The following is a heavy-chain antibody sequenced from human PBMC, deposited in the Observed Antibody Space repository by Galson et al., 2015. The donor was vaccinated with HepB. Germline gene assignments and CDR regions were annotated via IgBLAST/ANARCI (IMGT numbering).Heavy chain of an antibody. CDR3: ARDDGYNSGWGY. CDR2: IIPKRGDT. V-gene: IGHV1-2*02. CDR1: GYTFSDHY. Sequence: SVKVSCKASGYTFSDHYIQWVRQAPGQGLEWMGWIIPKRGDTNYAQTFKGRVTMTRDTSTSTAYLEVSGLRSDDTAMYYCARDDGYNSGWGYWGQGTLVTVSS. J-gene: IGHJ4*02. D-gene: IGHD6-19*01.